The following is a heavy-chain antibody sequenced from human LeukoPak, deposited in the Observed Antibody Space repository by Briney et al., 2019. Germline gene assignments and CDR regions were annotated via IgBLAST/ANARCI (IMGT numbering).Heavy chain of an antibody. Sequence: GGSLRLSCAASEFSVGSNYMTWVRQAPGKGLEWVSLIYSGGSTYYADSVKGRFTISRDNSKNTLYLQMNSLRAKDTAVYYCARGHYYGSGSYWNYYYYYMDVWGKGTTVTVSS. CDR2: IYSGGST. V-gene: IGHV3-66*01. D-gene: IGHD3-10*01. J-gene: IGHJ6*03. CDR1: EFSVGSNY. CDR3: ARGHYYGSGSYWNYYYYYMDV.